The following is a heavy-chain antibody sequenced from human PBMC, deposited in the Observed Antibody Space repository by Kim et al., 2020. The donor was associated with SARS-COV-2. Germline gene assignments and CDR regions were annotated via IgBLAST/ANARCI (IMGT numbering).Heavy chain of an antibody. CDR1: GGTFSSYA. D-gene: IGHD2-2*02. J-gene: IGHJ6*02. CDR3: ARDPREGYCSSTSCYSFYYYYGMDV. CDR2: IIPIFGTA. Sequence: SVKVSCKASGGTFSSYAISWVRQAPGQGLEWMGGIIPIFGTANYAQKFQGRVTITADESTSTAYMELSSLRSEDTAVYYCARDPREGYCSSTSCYSFYYYYGMDVCGQGTTVTVSS. V-gene: IGHV1-69*13.